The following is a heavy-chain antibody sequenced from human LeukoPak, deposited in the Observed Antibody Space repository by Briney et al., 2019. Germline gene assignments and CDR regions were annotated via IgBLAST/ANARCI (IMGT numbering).Heavy chain of an antibody. CDR2: INHSGST. D-gene: IGHD5-18*01. Sequence: SETLSLTCAVYGGSFSRYYWSWIRQPPGKGLEWIGEINHSGSTNYNPSLKSRVTISVDTSKNQFSLKLSSVTAADTAVYYCARGPAGPSWLPHYWGQGTLVTVSS. CDR3: ARGPAGPSWLPHY. V-gene: IGHV4-34*01. J-gene: IGHJ4*02. CDR1: GGSFSRYY.